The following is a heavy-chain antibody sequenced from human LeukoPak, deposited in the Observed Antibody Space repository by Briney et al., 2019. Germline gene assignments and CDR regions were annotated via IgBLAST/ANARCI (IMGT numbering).Heavy chain of an antibody. J-gene: IGHJ5*02. CDR3: AKPHLPYYYDSSGPAS. D-gene: IGHD3-22*01. Sequence: GRSLRLSCAASGFTFSSYGMHWVRQAPGKGLEWVAVISYDGSNKYYADSVKGRFTISRDNSKNTLYLQMNSLRAEDTAVYYCAKPHLPYYYDSSGPASWGQGTLVTVSS. V-gene: IGHV3-30*18. CDR2: ISYDGSNK. CDR1: GFTFSSYG.